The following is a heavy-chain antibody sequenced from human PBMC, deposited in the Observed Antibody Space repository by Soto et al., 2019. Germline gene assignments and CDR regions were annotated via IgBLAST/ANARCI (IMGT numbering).Heavy chain of an antibody. V-gene: IGHV1-3*01. D-gene: IGHD3-22*01. CDR3: AYDSGGFSAFDI. CDR1: GYSFTTNA. Sequence: QVQLVQSGAEAQKPGASVKLSCRTSGYSFTTNALHWVRQAPGQRPQWMGWISGGSGTTKYSRDFQDRLTTTRDSSANTAYMALTNLRSDDTAVYYCAYDSGGFSAFDIWGQGAVVTVSS. J-gene: IGHJ3*02. CDR2: ISGGSGTT.